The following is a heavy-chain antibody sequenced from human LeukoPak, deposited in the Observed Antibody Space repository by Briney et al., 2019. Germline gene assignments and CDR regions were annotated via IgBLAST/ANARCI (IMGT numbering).Heavy chain of an antibody. CDR2: ISSSGSTI. V-gene: IGHV3-11*01. D-gene: IGHD3-16*02. J-gene: IGHJ4*02. CDR1: GFTFSDYY. Sequence: GESLRLSCAASGFTFSDYYMSWIRQAPGKGLEWVSYISSSGSTIYYADSVKGRFTMSRDNAKNSLYLQMNSLRAEDTAVYYCARGGFLRLGELPYRKEFDYWGQGTLVTVSS. CDR3: ARGGFLRLGELPYRKEFDY.